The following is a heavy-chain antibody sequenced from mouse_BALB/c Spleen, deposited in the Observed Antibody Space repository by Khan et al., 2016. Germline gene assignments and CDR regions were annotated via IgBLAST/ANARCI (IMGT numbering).Heavy chain of an antibody. Sequence: EVQLVETGGGLVQPGGSLRLSCATSGFTFSDYYLSWVRQPPGKALEWLGFTRKKAKGSTAEYSASVKGRFNISRDKSQSILYHHMNNMRAEVSATYYCARDREDLWYFDVWRTGTTVTVSS. CDR1: GFTFSDYY. J-gene: IGHJ1*03. CDR2: TRKKAKGSTA. CDR3: ARDREDLWYFDV. V-gene: IGHV7-3*02.